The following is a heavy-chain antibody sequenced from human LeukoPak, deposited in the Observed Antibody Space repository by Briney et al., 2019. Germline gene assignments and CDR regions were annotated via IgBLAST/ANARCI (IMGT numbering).Heavy chain of an antibody. Sequence: GGSLRLSCAASGFTFSSYAIHWVRQAPGKGLEWVAVISYDGSNKYYADSVKGRFTISRDNSKNTLYLQMNSLRAEDTAVYYCAKTSSSWRHRVDYWGQGTLVTVSS. CDR2: ISYDGSNK. CDR1: GFTFSSYA. D-gene: IGHD6-13*01. V-gene: IGHV3-30*04. J-gene: IGHJ4*02. CDR3: AKTSSSWRHRVDY.